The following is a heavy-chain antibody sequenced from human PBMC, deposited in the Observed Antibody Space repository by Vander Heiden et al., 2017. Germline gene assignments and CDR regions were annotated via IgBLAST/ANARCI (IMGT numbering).Heavy chain of an antibody. D-gene: IGHD4-17*01. CDR3: ARANRGDARFDS. J-gene: IGHJ4*02. CDR1: GGSISNYY. V-gene: IGHV4-4*07. CDR2: IYSSGST. Sequence: QVQLQESGPGLVKPSETLSLPCRVSGGSISNYYWSWIRQPAGKGLEWVGRIYSSGSTNYNPSLKSRVTMSVDTSKNQFSLKLSSVTAADTALYYCARANRGDARFDSWGQGTLVTVSS.